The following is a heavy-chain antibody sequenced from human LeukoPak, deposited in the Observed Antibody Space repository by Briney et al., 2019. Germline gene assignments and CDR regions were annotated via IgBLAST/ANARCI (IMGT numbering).Heavy chain of an antibody. J-gene: IGHJ5*02. CDR1: GGSISSHY. V-gene: IGHV4-59*11. Sequence: SETLSLTCTVAGGSISSHYWSWIRQPPGKGLEWIGYIYYSGSTNYNTSLKSRVTISVDTSKNQFFLKLSSVTVADTAVYYCARLRDWFDPWGQGTLVTVSS. CDR3: ARLRDWFDP. CDR2: IYYSGST.